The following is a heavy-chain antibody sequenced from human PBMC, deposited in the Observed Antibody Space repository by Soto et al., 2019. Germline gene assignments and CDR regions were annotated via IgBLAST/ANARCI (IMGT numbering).Heavy chain of an antibody. CDR2: INSDGTNT. CDR3: ARVGFESGSCCVGFDP. CDR1: GFTFSRYW. J-gene: IGHJ5*02. Sequence: GGSLRLSCAASGFTFSRYWMHWVRQAPGKGLVWVSLINSDGTNTNYADSVKGRFTISRDNAKNTLYLQMNSLRADDTAVYYCARVGFESGSCCVGFDPWGQGTLVTVSS. V-gene: IGHV3-74*01. D-gene: IGHD3-10*01.